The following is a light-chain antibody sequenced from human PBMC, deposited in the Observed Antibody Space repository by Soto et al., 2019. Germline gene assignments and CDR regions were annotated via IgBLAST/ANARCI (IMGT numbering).Light chain of an antibody. CDR3: SSYAGTNTRYL. CDR2: EVN. V-gene: IGLV2-8*02. J-gene: IGLJ1*01. Sequence: QSALTQPPSASRSPGQSVTISCTGANSDVGSYNYVSWYQQHPGKAPKLMIYEVNKRPSGVPDRFSGSKSGNTASLTVSGLQAEDEADYYCSSYAGTNTRYLFGSGTKLT. CDR1: NSDVGSYNY.